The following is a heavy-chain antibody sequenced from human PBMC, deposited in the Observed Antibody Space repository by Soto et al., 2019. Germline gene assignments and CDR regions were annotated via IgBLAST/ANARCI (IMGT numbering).Heavy chain of an antibody. CDR1: GFTFSRYA. Sequence: GGALRLSCAASGFTFSRYAMSWVRQAPGKGLEWVSAISGSGGSTYYADSVKGRFTISRDNSKNTLYLQMNSLRAEDTAVYYCAKSRIYDFWSGYMDVWGKGTTVTVSS. V-gene: IGHV3-23*01. CDR3: AKSRIYDFWSGYMDV. D-gene: IGHD3-3*01. CDR2: ISGSGGST. J-gene: IGHJ6*04.